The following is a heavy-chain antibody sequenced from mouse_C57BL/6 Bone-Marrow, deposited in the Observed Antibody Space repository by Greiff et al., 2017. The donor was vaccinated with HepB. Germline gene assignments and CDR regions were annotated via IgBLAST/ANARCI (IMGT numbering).Heavy chain of an antibody. J-gene: IGHJ4*01. CDR2: INPNNGGT. Sequence: VQLQQSGPELVKPGASVKMSCKASGYTFTDYNMHWVKQSHGQSLEWIGYINPNNGGTSYNQKFKGKATLTVNKSSSTAYMELRSLTSEDSAVYYCARERRVYYYDDFWGQGPSVTVSS. V-gene: IGHV1-22*01. CDR1: GYTFTDYN. D-gene: IGHD1-1*01. CDR3: ARERRVYYYDDF.